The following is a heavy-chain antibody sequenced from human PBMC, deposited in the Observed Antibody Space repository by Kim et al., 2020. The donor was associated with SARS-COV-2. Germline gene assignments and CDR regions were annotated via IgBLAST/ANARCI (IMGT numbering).Heavy chain of an antibody. CDR2: INPSGGST. CDR3: ARSLWNKNEPHGIYYYYYGMDV. J-gene: IGHJ6*02. CDR1: GYTFTSYY. D-gene: IGHD1-1*01. Sequence: ASVKVSCKASGYTFTSYYMHWVRQAPGQGLEWMGIINPSGGSTSYAQKFQGRVTMTRDTSTSTVYMELSSLRSEDTAVYYCARSLWNKNEPHGIYYYYYGMDVWGQGTTVTVSS. V-gene: IGHV1-46*01.